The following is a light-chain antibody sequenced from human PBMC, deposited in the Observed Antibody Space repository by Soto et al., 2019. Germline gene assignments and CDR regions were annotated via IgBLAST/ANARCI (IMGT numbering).Light chain of an antibody. Sequence: IVLTQSPATLSLSPGERATLSCRASQSVNNFLAWYQQRPGQAPRLLMYEASNRATGVPARFSGSGSGTDFTLTISSLEPEDFAIYYCQQRRNWPPTFAQGTKVDI. V-gene: IGKV3-11*01. J-gene: IGKJ1*01. CDR2: EAS. CDR1: QSVNNF. CDR3: QQRRNWPPT.